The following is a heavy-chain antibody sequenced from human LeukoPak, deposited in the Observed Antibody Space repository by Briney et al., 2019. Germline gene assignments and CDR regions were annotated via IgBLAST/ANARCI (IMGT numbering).Heavy chain of an antibody. Sequence: AGSLRLSCAASGFTFSSYEMNWVRQAPGKGLEWVSYISSSGSTIYYADSVKGRFTISRDNAKNSLYLQMNSLRAEDTAVYYCARGRAYFDYWGQGTLVTVSS. CDR3: ARGRAYFDY. V-gene: IGHV3-48*03. CDR1: GFTFSSYE. CDR2: ISSSGSTI. J-gene: IGHJ4*02.